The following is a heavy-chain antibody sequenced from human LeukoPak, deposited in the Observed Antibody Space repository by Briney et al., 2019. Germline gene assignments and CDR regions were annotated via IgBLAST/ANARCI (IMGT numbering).Heavy chain of an antibody. V-gene: IGHV1-2*02. CDR2: INPNSGGT. CDR3: AFIGRYCSSTSCSFDY. D-gene: IGHD2-2*01. CDR1: GYTFTGYY. Sequence: GASVKVSCKASGYTFTGYYMHWVRQAPGQGLEWMGWINPNSGGTNYAQKFQGGVTMTRDTSISTAYMELSRLRSDDTAVYYCAFIGRYCSSTSCSFDYWGQGTLVTVSS. J-gene: IGHJ4*02.